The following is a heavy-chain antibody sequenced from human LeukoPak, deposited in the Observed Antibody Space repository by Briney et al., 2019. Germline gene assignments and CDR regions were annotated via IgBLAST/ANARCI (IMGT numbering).Heavy chain of an antibody. CDR3: ASGGATSFDY. CDR2: IRYDGSNK. Sequence: GGSLRLSCAASGFTFSSYGMHWVRQAPGKGLEWVAFIRYDGSNKYYADSVKGRFTISRDKAKNSLYLQMNSLRAEDTAVYYCASGGATSFDYWGQGTLVTVSS. J-gene: IGHJ4*02. D-gene: IGHD1-26*01. V-gene: IGHV3-30*02. CDR1: GFTFSSYG.